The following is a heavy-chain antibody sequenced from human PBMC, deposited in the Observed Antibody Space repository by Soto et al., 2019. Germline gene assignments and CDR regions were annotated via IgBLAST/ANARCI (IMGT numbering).Heavy chain of an antibody. CDR3: AIALQWELPHNWFDP. CDR1: CGSISSGDYY. V-gene: IGHV4-30-4*01. D-gene: IGHD1-26*01. Sequence: TLSLTCTVSCGSISSGDYYWSWIRQPPGKGLDWIGYIYYSGSTYYNPSLKSRVTISVDTSKNQFSLKLSSVTAADTAVYYCAIALQWELPHNWFDPWGQGTLVTVSS. CDR2: IYYSGST. J-gene: IGHJ5*02.